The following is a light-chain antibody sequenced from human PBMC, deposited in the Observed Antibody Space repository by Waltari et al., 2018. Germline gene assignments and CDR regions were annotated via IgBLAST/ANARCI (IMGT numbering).Light chain of an antibody. J-gene: IGLJ3*02. CDR3: QVWDSSSDHHV. V-gene: IGLV3-21*02. CDR2: DDS. Sequence: SFVVSQPPSVSVAPGQTARTTCGGNNFVSKSVNWYQQKPGQAPVLVVSDDSDRPSGIPERFSGSKSGNTATLTISRVEAGDEADYYCQVWDSSSDHHVFGGGTRLTVL. CDR1: NFVSKS.